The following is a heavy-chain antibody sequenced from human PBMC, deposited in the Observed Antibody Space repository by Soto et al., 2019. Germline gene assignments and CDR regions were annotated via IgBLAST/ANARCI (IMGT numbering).Heavy chain of an antibody. D-gene: IGHD3-9*01. CDR3: AHSRLPLRNFDWLYYFDY. CDR2: IYWDDDK. Sequence: QITLKESGPTLVKPTQTLTLTCTFSGFSLSTSGVGVGWIRQPPGKALEWLALIYWDDDKRYSPSLKSRLTITKDTSKNQVVLTMTNMDPVDTATYYCAHSRLPLRNFDWLYYFDYWGQGTLVTVSS. V-gene: IGHV2-5*02. J-gene: IGHJ4*02. CDR1: GFSLSTSGVG.